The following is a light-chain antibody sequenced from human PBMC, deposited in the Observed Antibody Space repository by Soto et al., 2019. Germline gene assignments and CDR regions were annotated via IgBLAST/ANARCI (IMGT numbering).Light chain of an antibody. CDR3: LLSDSGAYV. J-gene: IGLJ1*01. CDR2: DTS. V-gene: IGLV7-46*01. CDR1: TGAVTSSHY. Sequence: QAVVTQEPSLTVSPGGTVTLTCGSSTGAVTSSHYPYWFQQKPGQAPRTLIYDTSNKHSWAPARFSGSLLGGKAALTLSGAQPEDEAEYYCLLSDSGAYVFGTGTKVTGL.